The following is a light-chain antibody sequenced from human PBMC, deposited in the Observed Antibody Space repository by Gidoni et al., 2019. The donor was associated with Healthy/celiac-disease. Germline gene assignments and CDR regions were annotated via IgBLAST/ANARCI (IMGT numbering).Light chain of an antibody. CDR3: QSYDSSLSAF. CDR2: GNS. CDR1: SPNIGTGYD. Sequence: QSDLTQPPPLSGAPGQTVTIACSGSSPNIGTGYDVHWYQQLPGTAPKLLIYGNSDRPSGVPDRFSGSKSGTSASLAITGLQAEDEADYYCQSYDSSLSAFFGTGTKVTVL. V-gene: IGLV1-40*01. J-gene: IGLJ1*01.